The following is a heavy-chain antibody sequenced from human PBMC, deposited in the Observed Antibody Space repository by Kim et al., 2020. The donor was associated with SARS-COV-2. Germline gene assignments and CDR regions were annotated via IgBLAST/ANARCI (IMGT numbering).Heavy chain of an antibody. CDR1: GFTFGSYA. D-gene: IGHD6-13*01. Sequence: GGSLRLSCAASGFTFGSYAMHWVRQAPGKGLEWVAVISYDGSNKYYADSVKGRFTISRDNSKNTLYLQMNSLRAEDTAVYYCARDGHIAAPGKNWFDPWGPGTLVTVSS. CDR2: ISYDGSNK. V-gene: IGHV3-30-3*01. J-gene: IGHJ5*02. CDR3: ARDGHIAAPGKNWFDP.